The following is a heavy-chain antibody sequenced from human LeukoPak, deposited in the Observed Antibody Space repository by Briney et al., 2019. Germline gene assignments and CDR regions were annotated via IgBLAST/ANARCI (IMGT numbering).Heavy chain of an antibody. J-gene: IGHJ6*03. D-gene: IGHD3-10*01. Sequence: PSETLSLTCTVSGGSISSGSYYWSWIRQPAGKGLEWIGHIYTSGSTNYNPSLKSRVTISVDTSKNQFSLKLSSVTAADTAVYYCAREYYYGSGSYSSPYYYYYYYMDVWGKGTTVTISS. CDR2: IYTSGST. CDR1: GGSISSGSYY. V-gene: IGHV4-61*09. CDR3: AREYYYGSGSYSSPYYYYYYYMDV.